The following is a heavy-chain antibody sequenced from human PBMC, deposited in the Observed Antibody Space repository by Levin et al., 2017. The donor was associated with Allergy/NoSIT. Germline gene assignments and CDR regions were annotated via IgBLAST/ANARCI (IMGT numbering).Heavy chain of an antibody. CDR3: ARCPRLQEPPFDY. CDR1: GGTFSSYA. CDR2: IIPIFGTA. V-gene: IGHV1-69*13. D-gene: IGHD4-11*01. J-gene: IGHJ4*02. Sequence: SVKVSCKASGGTFSSYAISWVRQAPGQGLEWMGGIIPIFGTANYAQKFQGRVTITADESTSTAYMELSSLRSEDTAVYYCARCPRLQEPPFDYWGQGTLVTVSS.